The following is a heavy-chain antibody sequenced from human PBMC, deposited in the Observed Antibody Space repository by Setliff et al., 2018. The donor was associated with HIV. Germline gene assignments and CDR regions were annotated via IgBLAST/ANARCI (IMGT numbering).Heavy chain of an antibody. V-gene: IGHV4-39*01. Sequence: SETLSLTCTVSGGSISSSIYYWGWIRQPPGKGLEWIGFIYYSGSTYYYGGSTYYNPSLKSRVTISVDTSKNQFSMKLSSVTAADTAVYYCARQPLYNDYDWRSYYFDYWGQGSLVTVS. CDR2: IYYSGSTYYYGGST. CDR3: ARQPLYNDYDWRSYYFDY. CDR1: GGSISSSIYY. D-gene: IGHD5-12*01. J-gene: IGHJ4*02.